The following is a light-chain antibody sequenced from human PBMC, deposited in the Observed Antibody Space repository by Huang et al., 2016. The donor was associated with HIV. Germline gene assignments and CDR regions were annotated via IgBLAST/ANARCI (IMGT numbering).Light chain of an antibody. CDR2: GAS. CDR1: QSLRSN. Sequence: IVMTQSPATLSVSPGERATLSCRASQSLRSNLAWYQQQPGQAPRLLIYGASTRATGIPARFSGSGSGTEFTLTISSLQSEDFAVYCCQQYNNWPPTFGGGTKVEVK. V-gene: IGKV3-15*01. CDR3: QQYNNWPPT. J-gene: IGKJ4*01.